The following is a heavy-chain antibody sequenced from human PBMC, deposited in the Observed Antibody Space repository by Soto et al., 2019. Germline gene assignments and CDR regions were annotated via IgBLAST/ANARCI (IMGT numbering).Heavy chain of an antibody. CDR1: GYTFTSYG. Sequence: ASVKVSCKASGYTFTSYGISWVRQAPGQGLEWMGWISAYNGNTNYAQKLQGRVTMTTDTSTSTAYMELRSLRSDDTAVYYCAAQVESSRRPWFDPWGQGTLVTVSS. J-gene: IGHJ5*02. V-gene: IGHV1-18*04. D-gene: IGHD6-13*01. CDR2: ISAYNGNT. CDR3: AAQVESSRRPWFDP.